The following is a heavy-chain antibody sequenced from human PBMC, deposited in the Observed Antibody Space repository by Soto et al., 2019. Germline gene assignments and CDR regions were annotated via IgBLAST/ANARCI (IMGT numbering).Heavy chain of an antibody. V-gene: IGHV5-51*01. CDR3: GRQVTFTSRPGALDI. D-gene: IGHD6-6*01. CDR2: IYPGDSDT. CDR1: GYSFTSYW. Sequence: PGESLKISCKGSGYSFTSYWIGWVRQMPGKGLEWMGIIYPGDSDTRYSPSFQGQVTISLDKSISTAYLQWSSLKASDTAMYYCGRQVTFTSRPGALDIWGQGTMVTVSS. J-gene: IGHJ3*02.